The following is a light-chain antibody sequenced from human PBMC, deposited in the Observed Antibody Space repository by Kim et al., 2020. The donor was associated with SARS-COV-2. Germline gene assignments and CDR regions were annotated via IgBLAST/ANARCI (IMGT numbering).Light chain of an antibody. CDR3: QQYFVTPYT. CDR1: QSVSYSSNNKNY. V-gene: IGKV4-1*01. CDR2: WSS. J-gene: IGKJ2*01. Sequence: DIVMTQSPDSLAVSLGERATINCKSSQSVSYSSNNKNYLAWYQQKPGQPPKLLIYWSSTRHSGVPDRFSGSGSGTDFTLTISSLQAADVAVYYCQQYFVTPYTFGPGTKLEI.